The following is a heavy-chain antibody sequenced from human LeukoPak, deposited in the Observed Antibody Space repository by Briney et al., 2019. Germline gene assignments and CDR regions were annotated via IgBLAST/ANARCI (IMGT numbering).Heavy chain of an antibody. D-gene: IGHD2-15*01. V-gene: IGHV4-61*01. Sequence: SETLSLTCTVSGGSVSSGSYYWNWIRQPPGKGLEWIGCIDYSGSTYYNPSLKSRVTVSADTSKNQFSLKLTSVTAADTAVYYCARRWYHAYCDYWGQGTLVTVSS. CDR3: ARRWYHAYCDY. J-gene: IGHJ4*02. CDR1: GGSVSSGSYY. CDR2: IDYSGST.